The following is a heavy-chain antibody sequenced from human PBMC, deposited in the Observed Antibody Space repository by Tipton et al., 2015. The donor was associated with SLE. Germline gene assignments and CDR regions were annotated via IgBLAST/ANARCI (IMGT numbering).Heavy chain of an antibody. CDR2: INHSGST. CDR1: GGSISSGYY. D-gene: IGHD3-3*01. V-gene: IGHV4-38-2*02. CDR3: ARSPGIFGVAIDY. J-gene: IGHJ4*02. Sequence: TLSLTCTVSGGSISSGYYWGWIRQPPGKGLEWIGEINHSGSTNYNPSLKSRVTISVDTSKNQFSLKLSSVTAADTAVYYCARSPGIFGVAIDYWGQGTLVTVSS.